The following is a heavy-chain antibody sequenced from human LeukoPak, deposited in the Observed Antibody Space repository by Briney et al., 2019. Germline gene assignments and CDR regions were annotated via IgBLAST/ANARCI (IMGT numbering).Heavy chain of an antibody. V-gene: IGHV4-59*12. CDR1: GGSISSYY. CDR3: ARVGYCSSTSCYTSIDY. D-gene: IGHD2-2*02. CDR2: IYYSGST. J-gene: IGHJ4*02. Sequence: SETLSLTCTVSGGSISSYYWSWIRQPPGKGLEWIGYIYYSGSTNYNPSLKSRVTISVDTSKNQFSLKLSSVTAADTAVYYCARVGYCSSTSCYTSIDYWGQGTLVTVSS.